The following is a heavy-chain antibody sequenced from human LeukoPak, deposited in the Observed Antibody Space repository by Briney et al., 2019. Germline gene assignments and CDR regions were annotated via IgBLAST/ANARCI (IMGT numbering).Heavy chain of an antibody. V-gene: IGHV4-34*01. Sequence: SETLSLTCTVSGGSISSYYWSWIRQPPGKGLEWIGEINHSGSTNYNPSLKSRVTISVDTSKNQFSLKLSSVTAADTAVYYCASRTIVVPAAIHPNWFDPWGQGTLVTVSS. CDR3: ASRTIVVPAAIHPNWFDP. J-gene: IGHJ5*02. CDR1: GGSISSYY. D-gene: IGHD2-2*02. CDR2: INHSGST.